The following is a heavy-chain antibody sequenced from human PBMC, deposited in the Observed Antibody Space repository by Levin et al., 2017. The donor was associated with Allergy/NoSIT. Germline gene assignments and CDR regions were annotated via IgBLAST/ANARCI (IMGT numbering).Heavy chain of an antibody. Sequence: PSETLSLTCAVSGGSISSGGYSWSWIRQPPGKGLEWIGYIYHSGSTYYNPSLKSRVTISVDRSKNQFSLKLSSVTAADTAVYYCASFWSGYPYYFDYWGQGTLVTVSS. CDR2: IYHSGST. V-gene: IGHV4-30-2*01. D-gene: IGHD3-3*01. J-gene: IGHJ4*02. CDR1: GGSISSGGYS. CDR3: ASFWSGYPYYFDY.